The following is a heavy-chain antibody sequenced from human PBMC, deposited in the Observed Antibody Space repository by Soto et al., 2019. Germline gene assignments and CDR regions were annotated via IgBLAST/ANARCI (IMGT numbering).Heavy chain of an antibody. CDR3: AAGGGLPRYY. Sequence: QLQLQESGSGLVKPSQTLSLTCAVSGGSISSGGYSWSWIRQPPGKGLEWIGYIYHSGSTYYNPSRRLRVTVSVDRSKNQFSLKLGSVTAADTAVYYCAAGGGLPRYYWGQGTLVTVSS. CDR2: IYHSGST. D-gene: IGHD5-12*01. J-gene: IGHJ4*02. V-gene: IGHV4-30-2*01. CDR1: GGSISSGGYS.